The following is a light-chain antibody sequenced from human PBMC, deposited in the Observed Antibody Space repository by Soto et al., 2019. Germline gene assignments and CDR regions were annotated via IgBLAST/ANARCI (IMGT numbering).Light chain of an antibody. CDR2: GAS. CDR3: QQYNTWPGT. J-gene: IGKJ1*01. Sequence: EIVMTRSPATLSVSPGERATLSCRASQSISSSLAWYQQKPGQAPRLLIYGASTRATAIPARFSGSGSGTQFTLTISSLQPEDFGTYYWQQYNTWPGTFGQGTKVDI. V-gene: IGKV3-15*01. CDR1: QSISSS.